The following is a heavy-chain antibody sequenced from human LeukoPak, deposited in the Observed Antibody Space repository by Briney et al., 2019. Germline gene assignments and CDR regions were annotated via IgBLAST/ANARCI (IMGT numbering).Heavy chain of an antibody. Sequence: GGSLRLSCAASGFTFSSYAMSWVRQAPGKGLEWVSAISGSGGSTYYADSVKGRFTISRDNSKNTLYLQMNSLRAEDTAVYYCAKVVTHVCSGGSCYRYYFDYWGQGTLVTVSS. V-gene: IGHV3-23*01. D-gene: IGHD2-15*01. J-gene: IGHJ4*02. CDR3: AKVVTHVCSGGSCYRYYFDY. CDR2: ISGSGGST. CDR1: GFTFSSYA.